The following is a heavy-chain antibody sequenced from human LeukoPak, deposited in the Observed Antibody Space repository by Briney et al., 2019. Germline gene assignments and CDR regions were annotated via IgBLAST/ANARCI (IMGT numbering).Heavy chain of an antibody. J-gene: IGHJ5*02. V-gene: IGHV3-74*01. CDR2: INSDGSST. D-gene: IGHD4-17*01. CDR1: GFTFSTYW. CDR3: VRDRWYYGDYLENWFDP. Sequence: PGGSLTLSCAASGFTFSTYWMHWVRQAPGKGLVWVSRINSDGSSTSYADSVKGRFTISRDNAKNTLYLQMNSLRAEDTSVYYGVRDRWYYGDYLENWFDPWGRGTLVTVSS.